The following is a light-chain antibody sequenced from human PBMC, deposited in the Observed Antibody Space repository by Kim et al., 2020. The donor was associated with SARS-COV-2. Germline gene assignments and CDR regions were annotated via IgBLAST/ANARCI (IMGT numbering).Light chain of an antibody. CDR1: QSISSW. J-gene: IGKJ2*01. Sequence: CASGGDRVTITCRASQSISSWLAWYQQKPGKAPKFLIYKASRLQSGVPSRFSGSGSGTEFTLTISSLQPDDFATYYCQQYNSSPYTFGQGTKLEI. CDR2: KAS. V-gene: IGKV1-5*03. CDR3: QQYNSSPYT.